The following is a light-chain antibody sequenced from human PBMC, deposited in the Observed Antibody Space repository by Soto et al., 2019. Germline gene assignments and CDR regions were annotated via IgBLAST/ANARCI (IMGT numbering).Light chain of an antibody. J-gene: IGKJ2*01. CDR3: HQYGTSPFT. CDR2: GAS. Sequence: EIVLAQSPGTVSLSPGETVTLSCRASETVGRAYFAWYQQRPGQTPRLLLYGASNRAADIPDRFSGSGSGADFTLTISRLEPEDFAVYYCHQYGTSPFTFGQGTKVDI. CDR1: ETVGRAY. V-gene: IGKV3-20*01.